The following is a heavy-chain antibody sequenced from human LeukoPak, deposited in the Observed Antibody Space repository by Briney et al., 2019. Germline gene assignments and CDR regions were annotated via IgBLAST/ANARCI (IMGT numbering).Heavy chain of an antibody. CDR3: ARTARATVTTLVGATAFDY. D-gene: IGHD1-26*01. V-gene: IGHV1-69*05. Sequence: SVKVSCKASGGTFSSYAISWVRQAPGQGLEWMGGIIPIFGTANYAQKFQGRVTITTDESTSTAYMELSSLRSEDTAVYYCARTARATVTTLVGATAFDYWGQRTLVTVSS. J-gene: IGHJ4*02. CDR1: GGTFSSYA. CDR2: IIPIFGTA.